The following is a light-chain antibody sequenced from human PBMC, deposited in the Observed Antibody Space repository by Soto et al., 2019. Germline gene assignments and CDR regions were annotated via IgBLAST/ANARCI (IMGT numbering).Light chain of an antibody. J-gene: IGKJ2*01. Sequence: EIVMTQSPATLSVSLGDRATLSCRASQSVSNYLAWYQQKPGQAPRLLIYGASTRATGIPARFSGSGSETDFTLTISSLQSEDLAVYYCQQYNSWPPSYTFGQGTKLEI. CDR1: QSVSNY. V-gene: IGKV3-15*01. CDR2: GAS. CDR3: QQYNSWPPSYT.